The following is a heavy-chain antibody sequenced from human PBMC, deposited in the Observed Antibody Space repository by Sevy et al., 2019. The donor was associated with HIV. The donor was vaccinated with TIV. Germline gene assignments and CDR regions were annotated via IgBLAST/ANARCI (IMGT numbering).Heavy chain of an antibody. V-gene: IGHV3-7*01. CDR3: ARDAGYCSSTSCYRGDYFDY. Sequence: GGSLRLSCAASGFTFSGNWMSWVRQAPGKGLEWVADIKEDGSEKYYVDSVKGRLTISRDNAKKSRYLQMNNLRAEDTAVYYCARDAGYCSSTSCYRGDYFDYWGQGTLVTVSS. J-gene: IGHJ4*02. CDR2: IKEDGSEK. CDR1: GFTFSGNW. D-gene: IGHD2-2*02.